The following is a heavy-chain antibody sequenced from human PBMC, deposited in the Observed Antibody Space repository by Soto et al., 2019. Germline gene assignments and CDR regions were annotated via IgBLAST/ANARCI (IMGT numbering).Heavy chain of an antibody. J-gene: IGHJ6*02. V-gene: IGHV5-51*01. D-gene: IGHD3-10*01. CDR3: ARGSDRWFGELLPHYYYYGMGV. CDR2: IYPGDSDT. CDR1: GYSFTSYW. Sequence: GESLKISCKGSGYSFTSYWIGWVRQMPGKGLEWMGIIYPGDSDTRYSPSFQGQVTISADKSISTAYLQWSSLKASDTAMYYCARGSDRWFGELLPHYYYYGMGVWGQGTTVTVSS.